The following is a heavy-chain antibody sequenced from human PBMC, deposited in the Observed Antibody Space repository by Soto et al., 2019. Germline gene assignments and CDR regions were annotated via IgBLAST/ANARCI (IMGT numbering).Heavy chain of an antibody. CDR1: GGSISSGGYS. J-gene: IGHJ5*02. CDR2: IYHSGST. CDR3: ARVPDR. Sequence: ASDTLSLTCTVSGGSISSGGYSWSWIRQPPGKGLEWIGYIYHSGSTYYNPSLKSRVTISVDRAKNQFSLKLSSVTAADTALYYCARVPDRWGQGTLVTVSS. V-gene: IGHV4-30-2*01. D-gene: IGHD2-2*01.